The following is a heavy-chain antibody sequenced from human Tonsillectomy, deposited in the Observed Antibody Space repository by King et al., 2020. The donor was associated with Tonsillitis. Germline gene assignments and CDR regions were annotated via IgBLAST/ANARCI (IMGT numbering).Heavy chain of an antibody. Sequence: QLVQSGGGLVKPGGSLRLSCAASGFTFSDYYMSWIRQAPGKGLEWVSYISSSGSTIYYADSVKGRFTISRDNAKNSLYLQMNSLRAEDTAVYCCASVFYDFWSGYLDYWGQGTLVTVSS. CDR2: ISSSGSTI. J-gene: IGHJ4*02. CDR1: GFTFSDYY. D-gene: IGHD3-3*01. V-gene: IGHV3-11*01. CDR3: ASVFYDFWSGYLDY.